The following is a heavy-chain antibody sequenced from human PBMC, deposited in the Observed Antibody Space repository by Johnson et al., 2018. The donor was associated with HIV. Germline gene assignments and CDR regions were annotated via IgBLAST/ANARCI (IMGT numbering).Heavy chain of an antibody. CDR2: ISYDGSNK. CDR3: ARDTWDAFDI. V-gene: IGHV3-30*04. J-gene: IGHJ3*02. CDR1: GFTFNSYA. Sequence: VQLVESGGGVVQPGRSLRLSCAASGFTFNSYAMHWVRQAPGKGLEWVAVISYDGSNKNDADSVKGRFTISRYNSKNTLYLQMNSLRAEETAVYYCARDTWDAFDIWGQGTMVTVSS.